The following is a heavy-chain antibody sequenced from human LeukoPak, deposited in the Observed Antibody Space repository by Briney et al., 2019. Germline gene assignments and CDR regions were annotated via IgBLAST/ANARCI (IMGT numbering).Heavy chain of an antibody. CDR1: GFTFSSDA. CDR3: AKDGGEYYDILTGYYPRLYYMDV. J-gene: IGHJ6*03. CDR2: ISGSGGST. V-gene: IGHV3-23*01. Sequence: GGSLRLSCAASGFTFSSDAMSWVRQAPGKGLEWVSAISGSGGSTYYADSVKGRFTISRDNSKNTLYLQMNSLRAEDTAVYYCAKDGGEYYDILTGYYPRLYYMDVWGKGTTVTISS. D-gene: IGHD3-9*01.